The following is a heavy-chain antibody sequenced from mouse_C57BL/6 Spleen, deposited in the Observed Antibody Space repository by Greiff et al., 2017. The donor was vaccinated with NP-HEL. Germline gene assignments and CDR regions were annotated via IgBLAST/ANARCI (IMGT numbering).Heavy chain of an antibody. CDR3: ARKRGYGSSYWYFDV. J-gene: IGHJ1*03. Sequence: VQLQQPGAELVMPGASVKLSCKASGYTFTSYWMHWVKQRPGQGLEWIGEIDPSDSYTNYNQKFKGKSTLTVDKSSSTAYMQLSSLTSEDSAVYYCARKRGYGSSYWYFDVWGTGTTVTVSS. CDR2: IDPSDSYT. D-gene: IGHD1-1*01. CDR1: GYTFTSYW. V-gene: IGHV1-69*01.